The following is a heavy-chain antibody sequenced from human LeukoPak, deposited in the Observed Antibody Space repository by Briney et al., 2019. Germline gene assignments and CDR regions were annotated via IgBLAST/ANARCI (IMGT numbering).Heavy chain of an antibody. CDR1: GGSFSGYY. J-gene: IGHJ5*02. Sequence: SETLSLTCAVYGGSFSGYYWSWIRQPPGKGLKWIGEINHSGSTNYNPSLKSRVTISVDTSKNQFSLKLSSVTAADTAVYYCARGGRSSSWYPNWFDPWGQGTLVTVSS. CDR2: INHSGST. D-gene: IGHD6-13*01. CDR3: ARGGRSSSWYPNWFDP. V-gene: IGHV4-34*01.